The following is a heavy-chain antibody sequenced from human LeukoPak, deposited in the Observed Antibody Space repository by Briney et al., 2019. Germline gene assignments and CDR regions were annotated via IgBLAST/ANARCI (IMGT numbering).Heavy chain of an antibody. CDR1: GFTFSSYS. Sequence: GGSQRLSCAASGFTFSSYSMNWVRQAPGKGLEWVSHISSSSSTIYYADSVKGRFTISRDNAKNSLYLQMSSLRDEDTAVYYCARDRGYGDYVGAFDIWGQGTMVTVSS. V-gene: IGHV3-48*02. D-gene: IGHD4-17*01. CDR3: ARDRGYGDYVGAFDI. CDR2: ISSSSSTI. J-gene: IGHJ3*02.